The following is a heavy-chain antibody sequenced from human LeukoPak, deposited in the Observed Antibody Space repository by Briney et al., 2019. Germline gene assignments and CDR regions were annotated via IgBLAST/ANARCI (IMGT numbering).Heavy chain of an antibody. V-gene: IGHV4-38-2*01. J-gene: IGHJ4*02. CDR3: ARRLAGTEDY. D-gene: IGHD6-13*01. CDR2: FYYSGST. CDR1: GYSISSGYY. Sequence: PSETLSLTCAVSGYSISSGYYWGWIRQPPGRGLEWIGSFYYSGSTYYNPSLRSRVTISVDTSKNQFSLRLSSVTATDTAVYYCARRLAGTEDYWGQGTLVTVSS.